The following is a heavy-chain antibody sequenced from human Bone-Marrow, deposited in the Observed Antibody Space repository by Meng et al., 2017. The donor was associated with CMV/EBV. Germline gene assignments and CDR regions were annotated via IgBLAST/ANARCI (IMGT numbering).Heavy chain of an antibody. CDR2: IYYSGST. CDR1: GGSISSSSYY. CDR3: ARVAYYYDSSGYSGAYWVFDP. V-gene: IGHV4-39*07. Sequence: SETLSLTCTVSGGSISSSSYYWGWIRQPPGKGLEWIGSIYYSGSTYYNPSLKSRVTISVDTSKNQFSLNLSSVTAADTAVYYCARVAYYYDSSGYSGAYWVFDPWGQGTLVTVSS. D-gene: IGHD3-22*01. J-gene: IGHJ5*02.